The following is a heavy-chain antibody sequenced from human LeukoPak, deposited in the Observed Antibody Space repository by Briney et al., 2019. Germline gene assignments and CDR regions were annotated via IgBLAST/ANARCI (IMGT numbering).Heavy chain of an antibody. Sequence: GASVKVSCKASGYTFTSYAMHWVRQAPGQRLEWMGWINAGNGNTKYSQEFQGRVTITRDTSASTAYMELSSLRSEDMAVYYCARSPRVGYGSGSYYFDYWGQGTLVTVSS. D-gene: IGHD3-10*01. CDR1: GYTFTSYA. V-gene: IGHV1-3*03. CDR2: INAGNGNT. CDR3: ARSPRVGYGSGSYYFDY. J-gene: IGHJ4*02.